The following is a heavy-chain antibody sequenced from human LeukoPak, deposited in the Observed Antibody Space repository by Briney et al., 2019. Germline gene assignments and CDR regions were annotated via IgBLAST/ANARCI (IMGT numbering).Heavy chain of an antibody. CDR2: IYHSGST. J-gene: IGHJ4*02. D-gene: IGHD4-11*01. Sequence: SETLSLTCTVSGGSINNYYWSWIRQPPGKGLEWIGYIYHSGSTYYNPSLKSRVTISVDTSKNQFSLKLSSVTAADTAVYYCARLQPFDYWGQGTLVTVSS. CDR1: GGSINNYY. CDR3: ARLQPFDY. V-gene: IGHV4-59*04.